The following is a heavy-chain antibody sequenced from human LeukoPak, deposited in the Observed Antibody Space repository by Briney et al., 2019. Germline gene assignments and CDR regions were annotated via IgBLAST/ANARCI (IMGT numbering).Heavy chain of an antibody. J-gene: IGHJ6*03. CDR2: IIPIFGTA. Sequence: SVKVSCKASGGTFSSYAISWVRQAPGQGLEWMGGIIPIFGTANYAQKFQGRVTITADKSTSTAYMELRSLRSDDTAVYYCARTPIYYYYMDVWGKGTTVTVSS. V-gene: IGHV1-69*06. CDR1: GGTFSSYA. CDR3: ARTPIYYYYMDV.